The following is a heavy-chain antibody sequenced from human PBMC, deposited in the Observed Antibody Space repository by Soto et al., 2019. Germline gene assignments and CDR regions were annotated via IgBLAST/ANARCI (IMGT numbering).Heavy chain of an antibody. CDR2: INPNGCST. V-gene: IGHV1-46*01. J-gene: IGHJ5*02. CDR1: ADTFTSYY. Sequence: GASLKVSCKAPADTFTSYYIHRVRQAPGHGLEWMGIINPNGCSTRFAKTFQGRITITTYTSTSTVYMELRSVGSDDTAVYYCARSSGGVFGIIIESSNWLAPWRQGAVAPV. CDR3: ARSSGGVFGIIIESSNWLAP. D-gene: IGHD3-16*02.